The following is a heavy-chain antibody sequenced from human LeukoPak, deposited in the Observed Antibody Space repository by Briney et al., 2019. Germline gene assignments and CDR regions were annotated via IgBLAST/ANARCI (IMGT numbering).Heavy chain of an antibody. J-gene: IGHJ4*02. V-gene: IGHV4-4*07. D-gene: IGHD6-13*01. Sequence: PSETLSLTXIVSGDSISNYYWSWIRQPAGKGLEWIGRIYTSGSTNYNPSLKSRVTMSVDTSKNQFSLKLSSVTAADTAVYYCAREAAAGTFYFDYWGQGTLVTVFS. CDR3: AREAAAGTFYFDY. CDR1: GDSISNYY. CDR2: IYTSGST.